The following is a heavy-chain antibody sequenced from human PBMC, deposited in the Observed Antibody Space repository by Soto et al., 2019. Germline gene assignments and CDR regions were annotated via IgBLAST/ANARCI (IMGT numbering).Heavy chain of an antibody. J-gene: IGHJ6*02. Sequence: EVQLVESGGGLVQPGGSLRLSCEASGFTFRNYDMHWVRQGTGKGLEWVSGISAAGDPDYADSVEGRFTISRENAQNSFFLQMTSLRVGDTAVYYCARTGRDFYGLDVWGQGPRVIVSS. V-gene: IGHV3-13*05. CDR2: ISAAGDP. CDR1: GFTFRNYD. D-gene: IGHD1-1*01. CDR3: ARTGRDFYGLDV.